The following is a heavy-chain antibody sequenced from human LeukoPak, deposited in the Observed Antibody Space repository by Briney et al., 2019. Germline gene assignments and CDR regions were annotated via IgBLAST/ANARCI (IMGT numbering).Heavy chain of an antibody. CDR2: IYTSGST. V-gene: IGHV4-4*07. J-gene: IGHJ5*02. CDR1: GGSISSYY. Sequence: SETLSLTCTVSGGSISSYYWSWIRQPAGKGLEWIGRIYTSGSTNYNPSLKSRVTMSVDTSKNQFSLKLSSVTAADTAVYYCARERSPRYCSSTSCHWLDPWGQGTLVTVSS. D-gene: IGHD2-2*01. CDR3: ARERSPRYCSSTSCHWLDP.